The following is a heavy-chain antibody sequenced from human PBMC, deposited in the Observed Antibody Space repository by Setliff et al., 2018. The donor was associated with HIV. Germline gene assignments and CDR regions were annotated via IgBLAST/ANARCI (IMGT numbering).Heavy chain of an antibody. Sequence: GGSLRLSCAASGFTFSNSWMTWVRQAPGKGLEWVANIKKDGSDKFYVDSVKGRFAISRDNAKNSLNLEMNSLRAEDTAIYYCASWAGTTPATTFFGPIDYWGQGTLVTVSS. CDR1: GFTFSNSW. D-gene: IGHD4-17*01. V-gene: IGHV3-7*03. CDR2: IKKDGSDK. CDR3: ASWAGTTPATTFFGPIDY. J-gene: IGHJ4*02.